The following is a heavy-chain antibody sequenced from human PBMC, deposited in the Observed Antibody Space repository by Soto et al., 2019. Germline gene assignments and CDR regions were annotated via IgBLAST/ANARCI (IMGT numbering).Heavy chain of an antibody. CDR3: ARDPLSVDAFDI. J-gene: IGHJ3*02. CDR2: IIPIFGTA. V-gene: IGHV1-69*13. CDR1: GGTFSSYA. Sequence: SVKVSCKASGGTFSSYATSWVRQAPGQGLEWMGGIIPIFGTANYAQKFQGRVTITADESTSTAYMELSSLRSEDTAVYYCARDPLSVDAFDIWGQGTMVTVSS.